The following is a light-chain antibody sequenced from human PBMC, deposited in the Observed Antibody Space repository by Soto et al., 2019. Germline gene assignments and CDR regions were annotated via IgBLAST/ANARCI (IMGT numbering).Light chain of an antibody. CDR3: QQYGGSPQT. CDR1: QSVSKY. Sequence: EIVMTQSPGTLALSPGEEATLSCRASQSVSKYLAWYQQKPGQAPRLLIYGASSRATGIPDSFSGSGSGTDFTLTISRLEPEDFAVYYCQQYGGSPQTFGPGTKV. J-gene: IGKJ1*01. V-gene: IGKV3-20*01. CDR2: GAS.